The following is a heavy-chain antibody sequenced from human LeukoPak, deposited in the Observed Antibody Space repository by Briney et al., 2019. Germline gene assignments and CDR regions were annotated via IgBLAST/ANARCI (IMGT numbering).Heavy chain of an antibody. V-gene: IGHV3-23*01. J-gene: IGHJ3*02. CDR2: ISGSGGST. CDR1: GFTFSSYA. CDR3: AKDLNVAGIQLWLIGVAFDI. D-gene: IGHD5-18*01. Sequence: PGGSLRLSCAASGFTFSSYAMSWVRQAPGKGLEGVSAISGSGGSTYYADTVKGRFTISRDNSKNTLYLQMNSLRAEDTAVYYCAKDLNVAGIQLWLIGVAFDIWGQGTMVTVSS.